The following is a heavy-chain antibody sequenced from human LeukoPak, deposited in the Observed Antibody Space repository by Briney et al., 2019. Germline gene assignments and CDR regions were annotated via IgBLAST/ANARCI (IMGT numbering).Heavy chain of an antibody. CDR2: IYSGGST. Sequence: PGGSLRLSCAASGFTVSSNYMSWVRQAPGKGLEWVSVIYSGGSTYYADSVKGRFTISRHNSKNTLYLQMSSLRSEDTAVYYCARADRTYYYYYMDVWGKGTTVTVSS. CDR3: ARADRTYYYYYMDV. V-gene: IGHV3-53*04. CDR1: GFTVSSNY. J-gene: IGHJ6*03.